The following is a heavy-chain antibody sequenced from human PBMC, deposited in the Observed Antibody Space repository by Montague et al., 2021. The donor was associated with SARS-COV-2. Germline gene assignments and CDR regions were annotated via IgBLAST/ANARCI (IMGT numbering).Heavy chain of an antibody. CDR2: IYWDDDK. D-gene: IGHD3-3*01. CDR1: GYHTSASEAP. V-gene: IGHV2-5*02. CDR3: AHSPPYYDFWSGNTALSNLFDP. Sequence: PALVKPTQTLVLTCPISGYHTSASEAPTDWVRQPPGKKMEWLALIYWDDDKRYRPSLQSRLTITKETSKNQVVLTMTNMDPLDTATYYFAHSPPYYDFWSGNTALSNLFDPWGQGTLVTVSS. J-gene: IGHJ5*02.